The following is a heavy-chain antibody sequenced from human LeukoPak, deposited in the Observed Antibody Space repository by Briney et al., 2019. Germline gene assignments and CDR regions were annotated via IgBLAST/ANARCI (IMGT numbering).Heavy chain of an antibody. J-gene: IGHJ4*02. CDR3: ARLPVDTAMVTGNDY. D-gene: IGHD5-18*01. Sequence: GESLKISCKVSGYSFTSYWIGWVRQMPGKGLEWMGIIYPGDSDTRYSPSFQGQVTISADKSISTAYLQWSSLKASDTAMYYCARLPVDTAMVTGNDYWGQGTLVTVSS. CDR1: GYSFTSYW. CDR2: IYPGDSDT. V-gene: IGHV5-51*01.